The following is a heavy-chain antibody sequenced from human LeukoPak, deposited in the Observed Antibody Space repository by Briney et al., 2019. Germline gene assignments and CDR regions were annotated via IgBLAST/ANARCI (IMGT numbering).Heavy chain of an antibody. CDR1: GGSISSYY. V-gene: IGHV4-59*08. Sequence: SETLSLTCTVSGGSISSYYWSWIRQPPGKGLEWIGYIYYSGSTNYNPSLKSRVTISVDTSKNQFSLKLSSVTAADTAVYYCARHGDGYNPPLWWGQGTLVTVSS. CDR3: ARHGDGYNPPLW. D-gene: IGHD5-24*01. J-gene: IGHJ4*02. CDR2: IYYSGST.